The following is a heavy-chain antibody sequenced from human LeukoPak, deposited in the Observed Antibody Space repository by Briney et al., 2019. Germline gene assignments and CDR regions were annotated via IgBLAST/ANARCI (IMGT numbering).Heavy chain of an antibody. V-gene: IGHV3-23*01. CDR3: SKHPYSYAYDHFDY. D-gene: IGHD5-18*01. CDR2: INGGGYT. CDR1: GFTFSNQA. J-gene: IGHJ4*02. Sequence: GGSLRLSCVASGFTFSNQAMSWVRQAPGKGLEWVSGINGGGYTYYANSVKGRFTISRDISENTLYMQTNSLRADDTAIYYCSKHPYSYAYDHFDYWGQGTLVTVSS.